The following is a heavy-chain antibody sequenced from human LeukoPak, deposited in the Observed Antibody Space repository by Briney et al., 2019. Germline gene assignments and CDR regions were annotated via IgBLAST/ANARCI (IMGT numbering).Heavy chain of an antibody. CDR2: ISSSSSTI. CDR1: GFTFSSYS. Sequence: GGSLRLSCAASGFTFSSYSMNWVRQAPGKGLEWVSYISSSSSTIYYADSVKGRFTISRDNAKNSLYLQMNSLRAEDTAVYYCASRTYYYDSRGLPFDYWGQGTLVTVSS. V-gene: IGHV3-48*01. J-gene: IGHJ4*02. CDR3: ASRTYYYDSRGLPFDY. D-gene: IGHD3-22*01.